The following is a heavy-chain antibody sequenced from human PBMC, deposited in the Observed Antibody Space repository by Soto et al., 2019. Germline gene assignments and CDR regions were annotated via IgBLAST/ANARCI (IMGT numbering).Heavy chain of an antibody. Sequence: GGSLRLSCAASGFTVTSNFMNWVRQTPGKGLEWVSVIYRGDTTNYADSVKGRFTISRDTSKNTLYLQMNSLRAEDTAVYYCARGQYYYDSSGYLYWGQGTLVTVSS. V-gene: IGHV3-66*01. CDR1: GFTVTSNF. CDR3: ARGQYYYDSSGYLY. CDR2: IYRGDTT. J-gene: IGHJ4*02. D-gene: IGHD3-22*01.